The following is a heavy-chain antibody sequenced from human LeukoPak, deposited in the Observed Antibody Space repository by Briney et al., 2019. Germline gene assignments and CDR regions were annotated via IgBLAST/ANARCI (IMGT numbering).Heavy chain of an antibody. D-gene: IGHD6-13*01. CDR1: GGSISSSNW. CDR2: IYHSGST. CDR3: AREYSSSWYWGNSAFDI. V-gene: IGHV4-4*02. Sequence: SETLSLTGAVSGGSISSSNWWSWVRQPPGKGLEWIGEIYHSGSTNYNPSLKSRVTISVDKSKNQFSLKLSSVTAADTAVYYCAREYSSSWYWGNSAFDIWGQGTMVTVSS. J-gene: IGHJ3*02.